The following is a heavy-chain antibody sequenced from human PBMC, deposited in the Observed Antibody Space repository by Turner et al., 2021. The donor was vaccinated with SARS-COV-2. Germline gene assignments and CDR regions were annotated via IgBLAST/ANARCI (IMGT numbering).Heavy chain of an antibody. J-gene: IGHJ6*02. CDR1: GVSIGRSSYY. CDR3: AGEEVVFRASHTLYYYGMDV. D-gene: IGHD3-22*01. V-gene: IGHV4-39*01. Sequence: HLHLQVSGPGLVMPSVTLSLTRTVSGVSIGRSSYYWGWIRQPPGKGLEWIGSIYYSGSTYYNPSLKGRVTISVDTSKNQFSLKLSSVTAADTAVYYCAGEEVVFRASHTLYYYGMDVWGQGTTVTVSS. CDR2: IYYSGST.